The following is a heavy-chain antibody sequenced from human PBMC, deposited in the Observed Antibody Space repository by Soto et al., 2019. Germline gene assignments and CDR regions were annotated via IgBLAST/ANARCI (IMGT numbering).Heavy chain of an antibody. V-gene: IGHV3-30*14. CDR3: ARGVRGLRGAFDI. D-gene: IGHD4-17*01. CDR2: ISFDGFSK. CDR1: EFTFRNYA. J-gene: IGHJ3*02. Sequence: QVQLVESGGGVVQPGGSLRLSCADSEFTFRNYAMHWVRQAPGKGLEWVAVISFDGFSKFYADSVKGRFTISRENSKNSVYLQVDSLRAEDSAVYYCARGVRGLRGAFDIWGQGTMVTVSS.